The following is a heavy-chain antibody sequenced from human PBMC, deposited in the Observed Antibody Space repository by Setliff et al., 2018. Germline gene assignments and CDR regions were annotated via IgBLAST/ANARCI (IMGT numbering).Heavy chain of an antibody. V-gene: IGHV4-59*01. D-gene: IGHD1-26*01. CDR3: ARWGENSGRPDWRAFDI. Sequence: SETLSLTCTVSGGSTNNYHWNWIRQPPGKGLEWIGYVGYNGNTHYNPSLNSRVTMSVDTSKNQFSLKLTSVSAADTAVYYCARWGENSGRPDWRAFDIWGQGTMVTVSS. CDR2: VGYNGNT. J-gene: IGHJ3*02. CDR1: GGSTNNYH.